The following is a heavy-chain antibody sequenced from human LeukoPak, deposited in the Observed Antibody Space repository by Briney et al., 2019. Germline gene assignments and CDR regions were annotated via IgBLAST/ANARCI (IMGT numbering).Heavy chain of an antibody. Sequence: SETLSLTCTVFGGSISSYYWSWIRQPPGKGLEWIGYIYYSGSTNYNPSLKSRVTISVDTSKNQFSLKLSSVTAADTAVYYCARGDDSTRVDAFDIWGQGTMVTVSS. CDR3: ARGDDSTRVDAFDI. J-gene: IGHJ3*02. D-gene: IGHD3-22*01. CDR1: GGSISSYY. CDR2: IYYSGST. V-gene: IGHV4-59*01.